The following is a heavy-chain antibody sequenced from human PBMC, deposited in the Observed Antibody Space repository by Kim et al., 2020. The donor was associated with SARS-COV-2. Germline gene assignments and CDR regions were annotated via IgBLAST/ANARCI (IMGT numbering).Heavy chain of an antibody. Sequence: SETLSLTCTVSGGSISSYYWSWIRQPPGKGLEWIGYIYYSGSTNYNPSLKSRVTISVDTSKNQFSLKLSSVTAADTAVYYCARVLVVRGVIIPFDYWGQGTLVTVSS. CDR1: GGSISSYY. CDR2: IYYSGST. J-gene: IGHJ4*02. D-gene: IGHD3-10*01. V-gene: IGHV4-59*01. CDR3: ARVLVVRGVIIPFDY.